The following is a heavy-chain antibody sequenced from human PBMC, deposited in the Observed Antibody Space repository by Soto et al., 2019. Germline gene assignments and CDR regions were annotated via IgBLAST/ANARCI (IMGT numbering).Heavy chain of an antibody. D-gene: IGHD6-19*01. Sequence: SETLSLTCAVYGGSFSGYYWSWIRQPPGKGLEWIGEINHSGSTNYIPSLKSRVTISVDTSNQFSLKLSSVTAADTAVYYCARPTRQWLGLRYYYGMDVWGQGTTVTVSS. V-gene: IGHV4-34*01. CDR1: GGSFSGYY. CDR3: ARPTRQWLGLRYYYGMDV. CDR2: INHSGST. J-gene: IGHJ6*02.